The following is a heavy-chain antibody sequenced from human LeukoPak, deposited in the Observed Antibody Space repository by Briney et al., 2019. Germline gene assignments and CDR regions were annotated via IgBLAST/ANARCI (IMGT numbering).Heavy chain of an antibody. CDR3: AREYYGSGSYVIDY. V-gene: IGHV4-59*01. CDR1: GRSISSYY. D-gene: IGHD3-10*01. J-gene: IGHJ4*02. CDR2: IYYSGST. Sequence: SEPLSLTCTVSGRSISSYYGSWLRQPPGKGLEWIGYIYYSGSTNYNPSLKSRVTITADTSKNQFYLKLSSVTAADTAVDYCAREYYGSGSYVIDYWGQGTLVTVSS.